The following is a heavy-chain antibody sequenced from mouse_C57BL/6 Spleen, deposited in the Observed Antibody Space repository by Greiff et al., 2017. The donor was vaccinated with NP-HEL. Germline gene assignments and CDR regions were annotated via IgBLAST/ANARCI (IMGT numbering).Heavy chain of an antibody. CDR2: IYPGSGST. CDR3: ARAEDYASYWYFDV. J-gene: IGHJ1*03. CDR1: GYTFTSYW. V-gene: IGHV1-55*01. D-gene: IGHD2-4*01. Sequence: QVQLQQPGAELVKPGASVKMSCKASGYTFTSYWITWVKQRPGQGLEWIGDIYPGSGSTNYNEKFKSKATLTVDTSSSTAYMQLSSLTSEDSAVYYCARAEDYASYWYFDVWGTGTTVTVSS.